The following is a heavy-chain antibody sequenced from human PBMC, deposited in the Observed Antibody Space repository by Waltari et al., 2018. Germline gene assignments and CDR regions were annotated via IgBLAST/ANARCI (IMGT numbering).Heavy chain of an antibody. Sequence: QVELVQSGSEVQKPGASVQVSCKASGYNFSSYGFSWERQAPGQGLEWIGWIRNYNGDANYAQKFQGRVTLTTDKATTTAYMELRNLRSDDTAVYYCSRTFGAYVGDHDYWGQGTAVNVSS. J-gene: IGHJ4*02. CDR3: SRTFGAYVGDHDY. CDR2: IRNYNGDA. V-gene: IGHV1-18*01. CDR1: GYNFSSYG. D-gene: IGHD3-16*01.